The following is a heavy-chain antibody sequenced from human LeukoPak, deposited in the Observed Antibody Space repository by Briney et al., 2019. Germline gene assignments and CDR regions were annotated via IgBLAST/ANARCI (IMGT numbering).Heavy chain of an antibody. D-gene: IGHD2-21*02. Sequence: PGGSLRLSCAASGFSFNSYAMSWVRQAPGKGLEWVSAISGSGGSTYYADSVKGRFTISRDNSKNTLYLQMNSLRAEDTAVYYCAKALVVVTAIGSYWGQGTLVTVSS. CDR3: AKALVVVTAIGSY. V-gene: IGHV3-23*01. CDR2: ISGSGGST. J-gene: IGHJ4*02. CDR1: GFSFNSYA.